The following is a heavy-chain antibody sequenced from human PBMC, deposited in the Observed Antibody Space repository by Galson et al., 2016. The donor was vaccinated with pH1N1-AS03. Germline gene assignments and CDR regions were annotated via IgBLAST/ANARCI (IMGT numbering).Heavy chain of an antibody. CDR1: GFTFTDYY. CDR2: ISSRGSTK. J-gene: IGHJ3*01. Sequence: SLRLSCAVSGFTFTDYYMTWIRQAPGKGLELISYISSRGSTKYYADSVKGRFAISRDDTKTSVYLQMDRLRVEDTAVYYCARDWGFSWTSRPTFDFWGQGTMVAVSA. V-gene: IGHV3-11*01. D-gene: IGHD6-13*01. CDR3: ARDWGFSWTSRPTFDF.